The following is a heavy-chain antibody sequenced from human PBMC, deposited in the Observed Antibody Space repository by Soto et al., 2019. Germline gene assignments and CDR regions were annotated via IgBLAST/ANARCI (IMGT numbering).Heavy chain of an antibody. CDR3: ARGRSASSDFDY. V-gene: IGHV3-66*01. Sequence: GGSLRLSCAASGFSVSTNYMNWVRQAPGKGLEWVSVIYSGGTTYYADSVKGRFTISRDNSKNTQYLQMNSLRAEDTAVYYCARGRSASSDFDYWGQGTLVTVSS. J-gene: IGHJ4*02. D-gene: IGHD3-10*01. CDR1: GFSVSTNY. CDR2: IYSGGTT.